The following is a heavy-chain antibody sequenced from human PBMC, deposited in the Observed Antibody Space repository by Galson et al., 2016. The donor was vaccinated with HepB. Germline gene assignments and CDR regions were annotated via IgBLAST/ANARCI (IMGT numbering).Heavy chain of an antibody. V-gene: IGHV6-1*01. CDR2: TFFRSKWYH. D-gene: IGHD4-23*01. CDR1: GDSVSRHGAS. Sequence: CAISGDSVSRHGASWNWIRQSPSRGLEWLGRTFFRSKWYHNYAPSMKSRITLNPATSKGQVSLVMRSVTPEDTAAYYCARGGEYGGIPSNLFDLWGQGTLVTVSS. CDR3: ARGGEYGGIPSNLFDL. J-gene: IGHJ5*02.